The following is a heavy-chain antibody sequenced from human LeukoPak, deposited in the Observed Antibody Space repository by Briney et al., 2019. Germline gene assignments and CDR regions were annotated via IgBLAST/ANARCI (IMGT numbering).Heavy chain of an antibody. J-gene: IGHJ4*02. CDR1: GYTFTGYY. Sequence: ASVKVSCKASGYTFTGYYMHWVRQAPGQGLEWMGWINPNSGDTRYAQKFQGRVTMTRDTTISTAYMELSRLRSDDTAVHYCATQRGSYLWGTDFDYWGQGTLVTVSS. V-gene: IGHV1-2*02. D-gene: IGHD3-16*01. CDR3: ATQRGSYLWGTDFDY. CDR2: INPNSGDT.